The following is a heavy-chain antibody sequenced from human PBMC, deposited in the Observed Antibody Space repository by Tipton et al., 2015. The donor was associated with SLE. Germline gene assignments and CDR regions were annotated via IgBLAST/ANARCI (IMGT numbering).Heavy chain of an antibody. CDR1: GGSVSSYY. CDR2: IDYNGDT. CDR3: ARANDAEYGGAFDI. Sequence: TLSLTCTVSGGSVSSYYWSWIRQPPGKGLEWIGQIDYNGDTNYNPSLKSRVTISSDTSQNQFSLRLSSVTAADTGMYYCARANDAEYGGAFDIWGQGTVVTVSS. V-gene: IGHV4-59*02. D-gene: IGHD4-17*01. J-gene: IGHJ3*02.